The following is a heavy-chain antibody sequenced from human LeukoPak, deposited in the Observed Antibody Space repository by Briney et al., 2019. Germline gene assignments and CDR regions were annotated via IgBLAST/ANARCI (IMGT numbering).Heavy chain of an antibody. CDR1: GGSVSSSVSY. J-gene: IGHJ2*01. CDR2: VFYSGNT. V-gene: IGHV4-39*01. CDR3: ARPSGSPYWYFDL. D-gene: IGHD3-3*01. Sequence: SETLSLTCTVSGGSVSSSVSYWGWLRQPPGKGLVWIVTVFYSGNTYSNPSLNSRATISVDRSKNQFFLSLYFVTAADTAMYYCARPSGSPYWYFDLWGRGMLVTVSP.